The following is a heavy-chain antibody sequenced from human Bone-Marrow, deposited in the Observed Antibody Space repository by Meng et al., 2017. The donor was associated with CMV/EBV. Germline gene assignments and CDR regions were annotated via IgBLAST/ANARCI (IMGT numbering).Heavy chain of an antibody. D-gene: IGHD7-27*01. V-gene: IGHV3-74*01. J-gene: IGHJ4*02. CDR1: GFTFSSYW. CDR2: INSDGSST. CDR3: AKSNWGYYFDY. Sequence: GESLKISCAASGFTFSSYWMHWVRQAPGKGLVWVSRINSDGSSTSYADSVKGRFTISRDNSKNTLYLQMNSLRAEDTAVYYCAKSNWGYYFDYCGQGTLVTVSS.